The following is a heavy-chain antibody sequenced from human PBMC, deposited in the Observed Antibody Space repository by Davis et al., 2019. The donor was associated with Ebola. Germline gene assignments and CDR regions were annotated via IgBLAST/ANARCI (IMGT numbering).Heavy chain of an antibody. CDR2: INHSGST. V-gene: IGHV4-34*01. CDR3: ARGDDFWSGNGWFDP. CDR1: GGSFSGYY. J-gene: IGHJ5*02. D-gene: IGHD3-3*01. Sequence: SETLSLTCAVYGGSFSGYYWSWIRQPPGKGLEWIGEINHSGSTNYNPSLKSRVTISVDTSKNQFSLKLSSVTAADTAVYYCARGDDFWSGNGWFDPWGQGTLVTVSS.